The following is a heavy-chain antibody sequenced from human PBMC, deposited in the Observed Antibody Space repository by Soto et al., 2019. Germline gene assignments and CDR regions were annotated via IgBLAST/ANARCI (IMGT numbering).Heavy chain of an antibody. V-gene: IGHV1-8*02. CDR3: ARTLYGDNVDY. CDR1: GYTFTSYD. CDR2: MNPNSGNT. D-gene: IGHD4-17*01. Sequence: QVQLVQSGAEVKKPGASVKVSCKFSGYTFTSYDINWVRQATGQGLVWMGWMNPNSGNTGYAQKFQGRVIITTNTSISTAYMELSSLRSEDTAVYNLARTLYGDNVDYRGQGTLVTVSS. J-gene: IGHJ4*02.